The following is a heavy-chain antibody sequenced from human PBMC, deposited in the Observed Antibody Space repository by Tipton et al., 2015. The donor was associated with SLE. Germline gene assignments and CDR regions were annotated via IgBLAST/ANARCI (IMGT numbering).Heavy chain of an antibody. CDR1: GYSISSGYY. V-gene: IGHV4-38-2*01. Sequence: TLSLTCAVSGYSISSGYYWGWIRQPPGKGLEWIGYIYYSGSTNYNPSLKSRVTISVDTSKNQFSLKLSSVTAADTAVYYCARVRGWSDFDYWGQGTLVTVSS. CDR2: IYYSGST. J-gene: IGHJ4*02. CDR3: ARVRGWSDFDY. D-gene: IGHD6-19*01.